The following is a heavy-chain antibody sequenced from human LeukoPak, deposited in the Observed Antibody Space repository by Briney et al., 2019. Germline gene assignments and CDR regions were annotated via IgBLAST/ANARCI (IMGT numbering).Heavy chain of an antibody. Sequence: PSQTLSLTCAVSGGSISSGGYSWSWIRQPPGKDLEWIGYIYHSGSTYYNPSLKSRVTISVDRSKNQFSLKLSSVTAADTAVYYCARNNVAVAGSDLLDYWGQGTLVTVSS. D-gene: IGHD6-19*01. CDR2: IYHSGST. CDR1: GGSISSGGYS. J-gene: IGHJ4*02. CDR3: ARNNVAVAGSDLLDY. V-gene: IGHV4-30-2*01.